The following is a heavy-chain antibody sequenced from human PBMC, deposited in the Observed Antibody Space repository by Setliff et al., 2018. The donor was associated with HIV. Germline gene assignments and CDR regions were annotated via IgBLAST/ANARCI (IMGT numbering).Heavy chain of an antibody. V-gene: IGHV1-18*01. J-gene: IGHJ4*02. CDR3: ARDVGRDGYCFDH. CDR1: GYTFIRYG. D-gene: IGHD5-12*01. Sequence: ASVKVSCKASGYTFIRYGISWVRQAPGQGLEWMGWISAYNGNTNYIEKLQGRVTMATDTSTRTAYMELRSLRSDDTAVYYCARDVGRDGYCFDHWGQGTLVTVSS. CDR2: ISAYNGNT.